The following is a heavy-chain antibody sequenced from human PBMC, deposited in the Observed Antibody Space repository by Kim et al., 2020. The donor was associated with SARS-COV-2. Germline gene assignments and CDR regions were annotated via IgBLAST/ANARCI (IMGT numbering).Heavy chain of an antibody. Sequence: ASVKVSCKASGYTFTSYGISWVRQAPGQGLEWMGWISAYNGNTNYAQKLQGRVTMTTDTSTSTAYMELRSLRSDDTAVYYCVGSWTFYYYYGMDVWGQGTTVTVSS. D-gene: IGHD6-13*01. CDR2: ISAYNGNT. CDR3: VGSWTFYYYYGMDV. V-gene: IGHV1-18*01. CDR1: GYTFTSYG. J-gene: IGHJ6*02.